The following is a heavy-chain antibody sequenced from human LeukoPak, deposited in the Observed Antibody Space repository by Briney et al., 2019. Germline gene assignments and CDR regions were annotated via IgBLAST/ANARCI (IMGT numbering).Heavy chain of an antibody. D-gene: IGHD2/OR15-2a*01. J-gene: IGHJ4*02. Sequence: GGSLRLSCAASGFTFNSYWMTWVRQAPGKGLEWVANIKQDGSEKYYVDSVKGRFTISRDNAKNSLYLQMNSLRAEDTAVYYCAKDSAKKYDDYWGQGTLVTVSS. V-gene: IGHV3-7*03. CDR3: AKDSAKKYDDY. CDR2: IKQDGSEK. CDR1: GFTFNSYW.